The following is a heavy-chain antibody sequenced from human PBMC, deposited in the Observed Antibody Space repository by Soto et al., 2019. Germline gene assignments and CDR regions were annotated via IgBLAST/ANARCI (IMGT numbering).Heavy chain of an antibody. V-gene: IGHV1-18*01. CDR2: ISAYNGNT. Sequence: QVQLVQSGAEVKKPGASVKVSCKASGYTFTSYGIIWVRQAPGQGLEWMGWISAYNGNTNYAQKLQGRVTMTTDTSTSTAYVEMRSLRSDDTAVYYCARDRGSYALDYWGQGTLVTVSS. CDR3: ARDRGSYALDY. J-gene: IGHJ4*02. CDR1: GYTFTSYG. D-gene: IGHD1-26*01.